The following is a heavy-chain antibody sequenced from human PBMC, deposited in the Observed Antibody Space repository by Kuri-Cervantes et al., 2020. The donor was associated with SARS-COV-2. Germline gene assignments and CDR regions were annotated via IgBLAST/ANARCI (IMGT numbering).Heavy chain of an antibody. Sequence: ESLKISCTVSGGSTSSSSYYWGWIRQPPGKGLEWIGSIYYSGSTYYNPSLKSRVTISVDTSKNQFSLKLSSVTAAGTAVYYCARRACGSTSCYRALRAFDIWGQGTMVTVSS. CDR2: IYYSGST. CDR1: GGSTSSSSYY. D-gene: IGHD2-2*01. V-gene: IGHV4-39*01. CDR3: ARRACGSTSCYRALRAFDI. J-gene: IGHJ3*02.